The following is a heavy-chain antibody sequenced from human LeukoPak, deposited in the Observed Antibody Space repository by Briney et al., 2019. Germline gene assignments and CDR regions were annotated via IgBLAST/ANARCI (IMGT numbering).Heavy chain of an antibody. CDR1: GGTFSSYA. D-gene: IGHD3-22*01. J-gene: IGHJ4*02. Sequence: SVKVSCKASGGTFSSYAISWVRQAPGQGLEWMGGIIPIFGTANYAQKFQGRVTITTDESTSTAYMELSSLRSEDTAVYYCAGGDHYDSSGYWVPFDYWGQGTLVTVSS. CDR3: AGGDHYDSSGYWVPFDY. V-gene: IGHV1-69*05. CDR2: IIPIFGTA.